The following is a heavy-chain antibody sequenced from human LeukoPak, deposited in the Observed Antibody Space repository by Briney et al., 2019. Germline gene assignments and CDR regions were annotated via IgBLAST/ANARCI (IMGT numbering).Heavy chain of an antibody. CDR2: IVVGSGKT. CDR1: GFPFSNSA. Sequence: SVKVSCKAPGFPFSNSAMQWVRQARGQRLEGIGWIVVGSGKTNYAQKYQERVTIARDMSTSTAYMELSSLRSEDTAVYYCAAGYHYDSKDPRFGMDVWGQGTTVTVSS. CDR3: AAGYHYDSKDPRFGMDV. J-gene: IGHJ6*02. D-gene: IGHD3-22*01. V-gene: IGHV1-58*02.